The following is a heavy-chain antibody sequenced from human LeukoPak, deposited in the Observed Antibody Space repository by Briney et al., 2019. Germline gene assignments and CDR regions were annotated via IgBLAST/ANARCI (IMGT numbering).Heavy chain of an antibody. CDR2: ISSSSGTI. CDR1: GFSFSTSY. CDR3: ARDSAYNAFDY. V-gene: IGHV3-48*04. Sequence: GGSLRLSCAASGFSFSTSYMNWVRQAPGKGLEWVSYISSSSGTIHYADSVKGRFTISRDNAKNSLYLQMNSLRAEDTAVYYCARDSAYNAFDYWGQGTLVTVSS. D-gene: IGHD5-12*01. J-gene: IGHJ4*02.